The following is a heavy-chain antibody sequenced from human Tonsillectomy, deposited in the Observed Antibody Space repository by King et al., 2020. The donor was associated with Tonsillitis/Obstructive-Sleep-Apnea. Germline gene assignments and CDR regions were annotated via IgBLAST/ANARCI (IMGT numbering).Heavy chain of an antibody. J-gene: IGHJ6*02. D-gene: IGHD4-11*01. CDR3: ARDYSNYEHGDYSYGMDV. Sequence: ITLKESGPTLVKPTQTLTLTCTFSGFSLSTSGVGVGWIRQPPGKALEWLALIYWDDDKRYSPSLKSRLTITKDTSKNQVVLTMTNMDPVDTATYYCARDYSNYEHGDYSYGMDVWGPGTTVTVSS. CDR1: GFSLSTSGVG. V-gene: IGHV2-5*02. CDR2: IYWDDDK.